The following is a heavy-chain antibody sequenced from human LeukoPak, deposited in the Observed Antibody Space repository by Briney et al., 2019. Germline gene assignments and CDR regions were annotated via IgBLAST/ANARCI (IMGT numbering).Heavy chain of an antibody. CDR3: AKGGIITMIVVAYADAFDI. Sequence: PGGSLRLSCAASGFTFSSYAMNWVRQAPGKGLEWVSSISGSGDSTYYTDSVKGRFTISRDNSKNTLYLQMNSLRAEDTAVYYCAKGGIITMIVVAYADAFDIWGQGTMVTVSS. J-gene: IGHJ3*02. CDR1: GFTFSSYA. V-gene: IGHV3-23*01. CDR2: ISGSGDST. D-gene: IGHD3-22*01.